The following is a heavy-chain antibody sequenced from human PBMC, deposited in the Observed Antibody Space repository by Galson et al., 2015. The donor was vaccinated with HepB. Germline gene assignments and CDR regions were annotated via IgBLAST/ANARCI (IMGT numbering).Heavy chain of an antibody. CDR1: RFTFSSYA. CDR3: ARPLGYSFGYSAFDI. D-gene: IGHD5-18*01. J-gene: IGHJ3*02. V-gene: IGHV3-30*04. Sequence: SLRLSCAASRFTFSSYAMHWVRQAPGKGLEWVSVISNDGFIKYYADSVKGRFTISRDNSKNTLHLQMNRLRTEDTAFYYCARPLGYSFGYSAFDIWGQGTMVTVSS. CDR2: ISNDGFIK.